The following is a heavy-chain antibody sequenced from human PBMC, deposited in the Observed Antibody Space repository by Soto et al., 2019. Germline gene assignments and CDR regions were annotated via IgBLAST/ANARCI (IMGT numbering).Heavy chain of an antibody. V-gene: IGHV1-69*13. CDR1: GGTFSSYA. J-gene: IGHJ6*02. CDR2: IIPIFGTA. CDR3: ARDYIGSVRPALYYYYGMDV. Sequence: ASVKVSCKASGGTFSSYAISWVRQAPGQGLEWMGGIIPIFGTANYAQKFQGRVTITADESTSTAYMELSSLRSEDTAVYYCARDYIGSVRPALYYYYGMDVWGQGTTVTVSS. D-gene: IGHD3-10*01.